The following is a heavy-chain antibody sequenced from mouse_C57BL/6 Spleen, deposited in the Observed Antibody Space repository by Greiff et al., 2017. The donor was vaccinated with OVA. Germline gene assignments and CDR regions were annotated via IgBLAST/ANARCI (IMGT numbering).Heavy chain of an antibody. V-gene: IGHV1-69*01. J-gene: IGHJ2*01. CDR1: GYTFTSYW. Sequence: QVQLQQPGAELVMPGASVKLSCKASGYTFTSYWMHWVKQRPGQGLEWIGEIDPSDSYTNYNQKFKGKSTLTVDKSSSTAYMQLSSLTSEDSAVYYCARADVLDYWGQGTTLTVSS. CDR2: IDPSDSYT. CDR3: ARADVLDY.